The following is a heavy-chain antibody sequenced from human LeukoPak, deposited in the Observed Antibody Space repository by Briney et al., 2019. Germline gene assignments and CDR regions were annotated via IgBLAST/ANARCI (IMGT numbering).Heavy chain of an antibody. CDR1: GGSISAYY. Sequence: KPSETLSLTCTVSGGSISAYYWSYIRQPPGKGLEWIGYVYYSGYTNYNPSLKSRVTISVDTSKNQFSLKLSSVTAADTAVYYCARGARAGYNLEPFDYWGQGTLVTVSS. CDR3: ARGARAGYNLEPFDY. CDR2: VYYSGYT. D-gene: IGHD5-24*01. J-gene: IGHJ4*02. V-gene: IGHV4-59*08.